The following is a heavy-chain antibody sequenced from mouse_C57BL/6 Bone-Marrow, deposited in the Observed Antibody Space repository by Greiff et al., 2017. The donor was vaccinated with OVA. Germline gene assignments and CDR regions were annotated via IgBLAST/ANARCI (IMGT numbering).Heavy chain of an antibody. V-gene: IGHV1-69*01. Sequence: VQLQQPGAELVMPGASVKLSCKASGYTFTSYWMHWVKQRPGQGLEWIGEIDPSDSYTNYNQKFKGKSTLTVDKSSSTAYMQLSSLTSEDSAVKYGARGARMDYWGQGTSVTVSS. CDR1: GYTFTSYW. J-gene: IGHJ4*01. CDR2: IDPSDSYT. CDR3: ARGARMDY.